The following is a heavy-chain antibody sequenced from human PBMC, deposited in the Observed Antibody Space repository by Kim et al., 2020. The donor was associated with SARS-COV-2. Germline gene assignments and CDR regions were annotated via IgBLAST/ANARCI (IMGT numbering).Heavy chain of an antibody. J-gene: IGHJ4*02. D-gene: IGHD5-12*01. V-gene: IGHV3-23*01. CDR3: AKEGHVVPAYSGYGY. CDR1: GFTFSSYA. CDR2: ISGSGGST. Sequence: GGSLRLSCAASGFTFSSYAMSWVRQAPGKGLEWVSAISGSGGSTYYADSVKGRFTISRDNSKNTLYLLMNSLRAEDTAVYYCAKEGHVVPAYSGYGYWGQGTLVTVSS.